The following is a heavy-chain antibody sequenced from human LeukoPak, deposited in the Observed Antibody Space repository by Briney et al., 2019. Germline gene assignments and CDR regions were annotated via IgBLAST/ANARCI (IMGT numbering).Heavy chain of an antibody. CDR1: GFTFDDYA. D-gene: IGHD3-22*01. V-gene: IGHV3-9*01. CDR2: ISWNSGSI. J-gene: IGHJ4*02. Sequence: GGSLRLSCAASGFTFDDYAMHWVRQAPGKGLEWVSGISWNSGSIGYADSVKGRFTISRDNAKNSLYLQMNSLRAEDTALYYCAKDWHYYDSSGYYYFDYWGQGTLVTVSS. CDR3: AKDWHYYDSSGYYYFDY.